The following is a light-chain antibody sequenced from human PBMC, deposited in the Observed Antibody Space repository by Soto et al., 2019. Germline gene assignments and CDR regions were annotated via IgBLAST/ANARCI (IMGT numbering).Light chain of an antibody. CDR3: AAWDDSLNGVV. CDR2: TNN. Sequence: QSVLTQPPSASGTPGQRVTISCSGSSSNIGSNTVNWYQQLPGTAPKLLIYTNNQRPSGVPDRFSGSKSSSSASLAISGLESEDVADYYCAAWDDSLNGVVFGGGTKVTVL. CDR1: SSNIGSNT. V-gene: IGLV1-44*01. J-gene: IGLJ2*01.